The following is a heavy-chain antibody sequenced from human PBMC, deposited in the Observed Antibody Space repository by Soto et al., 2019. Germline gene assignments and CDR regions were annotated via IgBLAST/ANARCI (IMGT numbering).Heavy chain of an antibody. CDR2: INHSGST. J-gene: IGHJ6*02. CDR1: GGSFSGNY. D-gene: IGHD3-22*01. Sequence: SETLSHSCGVYGGSFSGNYWSWIRQPPGQGLEWIGEINHSGSTNYNPSLKSRVTISVDTSKNQFSLKLSSVTAADTAVYYCARGFKYYYDSSGYLGGSYYYYGMDVWGQGTTVTVSS. V-gene: IGHV4-34*01. CDR3: ARGFKYYYDSSGYLGGSYYYYGMDV.